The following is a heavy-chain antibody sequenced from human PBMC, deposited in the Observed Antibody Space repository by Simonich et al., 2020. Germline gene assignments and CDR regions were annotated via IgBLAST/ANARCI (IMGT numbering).Heavy chain of an antibody. D-gene: IGHD3-10*01. J-gene: IGHJ4*02. CDR1: GGTFSSYA. V-gene: IGHV1-69*09. CDR3: ARTNTMRELDTMVRGVDYFDY. Sequence: QVQLVQSGAEVKKPGSSVKVSCKASGGTFSSYAISWVRQAPGQGLEWVGRIIPILGIANDAKKFQGRVTITADKSTSTAYMELSSLRSEDTAVYYCARTNTMRELDTMVRGVDYFDYWGQGTLVTVSS. CDR2: IIPILGIA.